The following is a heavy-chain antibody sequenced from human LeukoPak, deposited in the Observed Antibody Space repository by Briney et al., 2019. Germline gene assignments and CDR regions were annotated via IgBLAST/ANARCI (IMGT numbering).Heavy chain of an antibody. CDR2: ISYDGSNK. CDR1: GFTFSSYA. V-gene: IGHV3-30-3*01. D-gene: IGHD4-17*01. J-gene: IGHJ4*02. Sequence: GGSLRLSCAASGFTFSSYAMHWVRQAPGKGLEWVAVISYDGSNKYYADSVKGRFTISRDNSKNTLYLQMNSLRAEDTAVYYCARDPYGDYDDYWGQGTLVTVSS. CDR3: ARDPYGDYDDY.